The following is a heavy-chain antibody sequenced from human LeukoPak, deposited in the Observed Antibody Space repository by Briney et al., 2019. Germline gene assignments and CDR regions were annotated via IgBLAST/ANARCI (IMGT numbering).Heavy chain of an antibody. CDR3: TRAGRSISMVFFV. V-gene: IGHV1-69*13. CDR2: IIPVFDTT. Sequence: ASVKVSCKASGYTFTSYGISWVRQAPGQGLECMGQIIPVFDTTYYEQKMQGRVTITADQSTSTVYMELSNLRSDDTGVYYCTRAGRSISMVFFVWGQGTLVTVSS. J-gene: IGHJ4*02. CDR1: GYTFTSYG. D-gene: IGHD2-8*01.